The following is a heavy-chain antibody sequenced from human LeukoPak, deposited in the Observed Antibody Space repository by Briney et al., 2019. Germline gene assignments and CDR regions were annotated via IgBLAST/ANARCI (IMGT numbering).Heavy chain of an antibody. J-gene: IGHJ4*02. CDR2: IYHSGST. CDR3: ARVTAAGLFDY. Sequence: PSETLSLTCTVSGYSISSGYYWGWIRQPPGKGLEWIGSIYHSGSTYYNPSLKSRVTISVDTSKNQFSLKLSSVTAADTAVYYCARVTAAGLFDYWGQGTLVTVSS. D-gene: IGHD6-13*01. CDR1: GYSISSGYY. V-gene: IGHV4-38-2*02.